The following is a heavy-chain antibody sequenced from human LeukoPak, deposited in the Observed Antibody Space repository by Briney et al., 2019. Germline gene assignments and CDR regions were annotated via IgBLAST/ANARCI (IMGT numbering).Heavy chain of an antibody. D-gene: IGHD3-10*01. CDR2: IYRDDGDT. CDR1: GCRFTSYW. J-gene: IGHJ4*02. Sequence: GGALKISFKGCGCRFTSYWIGWVRARPGKGVEGMGIIYRDDGDTRYSPSFHGQVTISADKSISTPYLQWSSLKASDTAMYYCASLPSGYYFDYWGQGTLVTVSS. V-gene: IGHV5-51*01. CDR3: ASLPSGYYFDY.